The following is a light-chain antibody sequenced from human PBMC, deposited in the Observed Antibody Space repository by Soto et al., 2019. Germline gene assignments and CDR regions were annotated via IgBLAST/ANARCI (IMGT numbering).Light chain of an antibody. CDR2: EGS. CDR1: SSDVGSYNL. J-gene: IGLJ3*02. V-gene: IGLV2-23*01. CDR3: CSYAGRSTLV. Sequence: QSVLTQPASVSGSPGQSITISCTGSSSDVGSYNLVSWHQQYPGKAPKLMIYEGSKPPSGVSNRFSGSKSGNTASLTISGLKAEDEADYYCCSYAGRSTLVFGGGTKLTVL.